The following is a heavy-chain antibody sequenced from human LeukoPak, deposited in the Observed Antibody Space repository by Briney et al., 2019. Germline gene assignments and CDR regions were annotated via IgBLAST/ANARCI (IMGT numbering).Heavy chain of an antibody. V-gene: IGHV4-59*01. CDR3: ARDEWLDTAMVPLRY. CDR1: GGSISSYY. J-gene: IGHJ4*02. CDR2: IYYSGST. Sequence: PSETLSLTCTVSGGSISSYYWSWLRQPPGKRLEWIGYIYYSGSTNYNPSLKSRVTISVDTSKNQFSLKLSSVTAADTAVYYCARDEWLDTAMVPLRYWGQGTLVTVSS. D-gene: IGHD5-18*01.